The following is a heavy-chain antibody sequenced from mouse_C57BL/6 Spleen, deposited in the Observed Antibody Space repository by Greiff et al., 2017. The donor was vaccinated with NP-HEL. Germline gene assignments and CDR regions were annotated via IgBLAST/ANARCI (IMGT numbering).Heavy chain of an antibody. Sequence: VKLMESGAELARPGASVKLSCKASGYTFTSYGISWVKQRTGQGLEWIGEIYPRSGNTYYNEKFKGKATLTADKSSSTAYMELRSLTSEDSAVYFCARSLNWDVDYWGQGTTLTVSS. CDR3: ARSLNWDVDY. CDR1: GYTFTSYG. V-gene: IGHV1-81*01. J-gene: IGHJ2*01. CDR2: IYPRSGNT. D-gene: IGHD4-1*01.